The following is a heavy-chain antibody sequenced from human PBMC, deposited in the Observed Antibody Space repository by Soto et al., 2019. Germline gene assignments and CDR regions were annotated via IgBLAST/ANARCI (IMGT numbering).Heavy chain of an antibody. J-gene: IGHJ4*02. D-gene: IGHD1-26*01. CDR3: AKVVGASLDYFDY. V-gene: IGHV3-23*01. CDR2: ISISGGST. Sequence: PGGSLRLSCAASGFTFSNYAMNWVRQAPGKGLEWVSAISISGGSTYYADSVKGRFTISRDNSRNTLFLQMNSLRAEDTAVYYCAKVVGASLDYFDYWGQGALVTVSS. CDR1: GFTFSNYA.